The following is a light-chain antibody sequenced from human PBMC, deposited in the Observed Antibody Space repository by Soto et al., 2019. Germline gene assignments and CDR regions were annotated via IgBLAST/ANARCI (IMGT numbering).Light chain of an antibody. CDR1: QNIDIN. V-gene: IGKV3-15*01. Sequence: DIVMTQSPATLSVSPGETATPSFSASQNIDINLVWYQQKPGQAPRLLIFRASTRATGIPARLSGSGSGTEFTLTISSLQSEDVAVYYCQQYHHWPPITFGQGTRLEIK. J-gene: IGKJ5*01. CDR3: QQYHHWPPIT. CDR2: RAS.